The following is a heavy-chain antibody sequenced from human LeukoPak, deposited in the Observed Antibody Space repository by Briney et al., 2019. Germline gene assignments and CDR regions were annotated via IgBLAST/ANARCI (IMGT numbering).Heavy chain of an antibody. CDR3: ARAYYDFWSGYSYYFDY. J-gene: IGHJ4*02. D-gene: IGHD3-3*01. V-gene: IGHV3-7*04. Sequence: PGGSLRLSCAASGFTFSSYWMSWVRQAPGKGLEWVVNIKQDGSEKYYVDSVKCRFTISRDNAKNSVYLQMNSLRAEDTAVYYCARAYYDFWSGYSYYFDYWGQGTLVTVSS. CDR2: IKQDGSEK. CDR1: GFTFSSYW.